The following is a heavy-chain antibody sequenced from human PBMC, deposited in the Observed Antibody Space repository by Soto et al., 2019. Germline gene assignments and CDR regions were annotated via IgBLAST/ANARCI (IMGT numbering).Heavy chain of an antibody. D-gene: IGHD3-3*02. CDR1: GLTVNSNF. V-gene: IGHV3-53*01. CDR2: MYSGGST. J-gene: IGHJ5*02. Sequence: GGSLRISCAASGLTVNSNFMSWVRQAPGKGPEWVSVMYSGGSTYYADSVRGRFTISRDNFKNTLYLQMSSLSAEDTAVYYCARGGSISNLHGWFDPWGQGTLVTVSS. CDR3: ARGGSISNLHGWFDP.